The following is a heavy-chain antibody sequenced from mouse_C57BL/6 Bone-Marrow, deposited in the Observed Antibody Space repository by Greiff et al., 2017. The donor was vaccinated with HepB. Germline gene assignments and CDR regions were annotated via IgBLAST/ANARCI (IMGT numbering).Heavy chain of an antibody. J-gene: IGHJ2*01. CDR3: ARGGTVVAFDY. CDR1: GYTFTDYY. D-gene: IGHD1-1*01. CDR2: INPNNGGT. Sequence: VQLQQSGPELVKPGASVKISCKASGYTFTDYYMNWVKQSHGKSLEWIGDINPNNGGTSYNQKFKGKATLTVDKSSSTAYMELRSLTSEDSAVYYCARGGTVVAFDYWGQGTTLTVSS. V-gene: IGHV1-26*01.